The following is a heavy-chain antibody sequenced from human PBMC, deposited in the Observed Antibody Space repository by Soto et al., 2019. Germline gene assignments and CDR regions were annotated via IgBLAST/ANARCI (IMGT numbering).Heavy chain of an antibody. CDR2: IKYSGTT. CDR1: GGSISSSRCH. CDR3: ARHNGPLYVGYYYDMDV. V-gene: IGHV4-39*01. D-gene: IGHD3-16*01. Sequence: SETLSLTCTVSGGSISSSRCHWGWIRQPPGKGLEWIASIKYSGTTFYNPSLKSRVTLSVDTSKNQFALKLSSVTAADTAVYYCARHNGPLYVGYYYDMDVWGQGTTVT. J-gene: IGHJ6*02.